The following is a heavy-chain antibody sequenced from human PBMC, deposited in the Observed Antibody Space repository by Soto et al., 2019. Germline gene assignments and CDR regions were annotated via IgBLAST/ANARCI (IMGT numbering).Heavy chain of an antibody. V-gene: IGHV4-59*01. CDR2: IYYSGST. D-gene: IGHD2-2*01. CDR3: ARVGPCSSTSCHSYMDV. J-gene: IGHJ6*03. Sequence: SETLSLTCTVSGGSISSYYWSWIRQPPGKGLEWIGYIYYSGSTNYNPSLKSRVTISVDTSTNQFSLKLSSVTAADTAVYYCARVGPCSSTSCHSYMDVRGKGTTVTVSS. CDR1: GGSISSYY.